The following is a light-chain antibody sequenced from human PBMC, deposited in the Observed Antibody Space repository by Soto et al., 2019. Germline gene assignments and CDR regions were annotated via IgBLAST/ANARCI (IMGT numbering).Light chain of an antibody. CDR1: SSDVGGYNS. J-gene: IGLJ2*01. Sequence: QSALTQPPSESGSPGQSVTISCTGTSSDVGGYNSVSWYQRHPGKAPKLMIYEVNRRPSGVPDRFSGSKSGNTASLTVSGLQAEDEADYYCMSYSGSNSLLFGGGTKLTVL. CDR3: MSYSGSNSLL. V-gene: IGLV2-8*01. CDR2: EVN.